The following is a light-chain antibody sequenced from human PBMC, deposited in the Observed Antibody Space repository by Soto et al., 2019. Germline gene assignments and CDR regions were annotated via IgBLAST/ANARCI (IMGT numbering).Light chain of an antibody. V-gene: IGLV2-8*01. CDR1: SSDVGGYNY. Sequence: QSALTQPPSASGSPGQSVTLSCTGTSSDVGGYNYVSWYQQHPGKAPKLMIYEVSKRPSGVPDRFSGSKSGNTASLTVSGLQAEDEAEYYCSSYAGSHNLVFGGGTKLTVL. CDR3: SSYAGSHNLV. CDR2: EVS. J-gene: IGLJ2*01.